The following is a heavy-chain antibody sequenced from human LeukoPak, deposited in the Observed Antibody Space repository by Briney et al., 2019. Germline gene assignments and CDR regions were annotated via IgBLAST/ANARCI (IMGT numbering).Heavy chain of an antibody. V-gene: IGHV3-9*01. D-gene: IGHD3-22*01. CDR2: ISWNSGSI. Sequence: GGSLTLSCVASGFSLSNVAVGWVRLAPGKGPEWVSGISWNSGSIGYADSVKGRFTISRDNAKNSLYLQMNSLRAEDTALYYCAKDIQGYYYDSSGSLSGPYFDYWGQGTLVTVSS. CDR1: GFSLSNVA. J-gene: IGHJ4*02. CDR3: AKDIQGYYYDSSGSLSGPYFDY.